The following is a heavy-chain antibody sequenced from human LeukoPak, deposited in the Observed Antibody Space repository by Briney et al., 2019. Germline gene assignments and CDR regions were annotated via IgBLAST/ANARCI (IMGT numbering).Heavy chain of an antibody. V-gene: IGHV4-31*03. CDR3: ERSPTYYYDSSGYYLDS. Sequence: SQTLSLTCTVSGGSINSGGYYWSWIRQHPGKGLEWIGYSYYSGSTYYNPSLKSRVTISVDTSKNQFSLKLNSVTAADTAVYYCERSPTYYYDSSGYYLDSWGQGTLVTVSS. J-gene: IGHJ4*02. CDR1: GGSINSGGYY. D-gene: IGHD3-22*01. CDR2: SYYSGST.